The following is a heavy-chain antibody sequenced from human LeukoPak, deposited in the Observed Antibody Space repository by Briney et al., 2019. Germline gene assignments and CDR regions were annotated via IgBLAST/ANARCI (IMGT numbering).Heavy chain of an antibody. CDR3: ARDAGGYGMDA. D-gene: IGHD2-8*02. J-gene: IGHJ6*02. V-gene: IGHV3-23*01. CDR1: GLTVSSYG. Sequence: PGGSLRLSCGASGLTVSSYGMSWVRQAPGKGLEWVSTIIGSAVNTYYADSVKGRFTISRDNSKNTLYLQMNSLRAEDTAVYYCARDAGGYGMDAWGQGTTVTVSS. CDR2: IIGSAVNT.